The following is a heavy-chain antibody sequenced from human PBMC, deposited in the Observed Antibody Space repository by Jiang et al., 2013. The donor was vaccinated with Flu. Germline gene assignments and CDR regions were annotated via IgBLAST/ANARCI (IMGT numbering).Heavy chain of an antibody. CDR2: IYYSGST. D-gene: IGHD6-13*01. J-gene: IGHJ4*02. CDR3: ARDLVGYSSSWYDFGFDY. Sequence: IYYSGSTYYNPSLKSRVTISVDTSKNQFSLKLSSVTAADTAVYYCARDLVGYSSSWYDFGFDYWGQGTLVTVSS. V-gene: IGHV4-31*02.